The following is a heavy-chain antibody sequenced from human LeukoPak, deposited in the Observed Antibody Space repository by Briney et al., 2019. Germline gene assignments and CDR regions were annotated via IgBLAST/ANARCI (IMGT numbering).Heavy chain of an antibody. CDR3: ARDYSYDSSGYYFWYY. Sequence: ASVKVSCKASGYTFTSYGISWVRQAPGQGLEWMGWISAYNGNTNYAQKLQGRVTMTTDTSTSTAYMELRSLRSDDTAVYYCARDYSYDSSGYYFWYYWGQGTLVTVSS. V-gene: IGHV1-18*01. D-gene: IGHD3-22*01. CDR1: GYTFTSYG. CDR2: ISAYNGNT. J-gene: IGHJ4*02.